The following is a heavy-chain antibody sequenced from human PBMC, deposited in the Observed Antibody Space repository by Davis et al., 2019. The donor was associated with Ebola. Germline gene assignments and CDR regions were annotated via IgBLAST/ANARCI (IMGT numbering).Heavy chain of an antibody. CDR3: ARGLGNYWYFDL. V-gene: IGHV4-30-4*08. CDR1: GGSISSGSYY. D-gene: IGHD7-27*01. Sequence: PSETLSLTCTVSGGSISSGSYYWSWIRQPPGKGLEWIGYIYYSGSTYYNPSLKSRVTISVDTSKNQFSLKLSSVTAADTAVYYCARGLGNYWYFDLWGRGTLVTVSS. J-gene: IGHJ2*01. CDR2: IYYSGST.